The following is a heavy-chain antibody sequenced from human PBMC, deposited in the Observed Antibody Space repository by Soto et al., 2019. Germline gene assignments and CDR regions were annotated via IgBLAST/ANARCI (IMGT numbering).Heavy chain of an antibody. CDR3: ARAVADSRNFDY. CDR2: IYYSGST. V-gene: IGHV4-31*03. D-gene: IGHD6-19*01. J-gene: IGHJ4*02. Sequence: SETLSLTCTVSGGSISSGGYYWSWIRQHPGKGLEWIGYIYYSGSTYYNPSLKSRVTISVDTSKNQFSLKLSSVTAADTAVYYCARAVADSRNFDYWGQGTLVTVSS. CDR1: GGSISSGGYY.